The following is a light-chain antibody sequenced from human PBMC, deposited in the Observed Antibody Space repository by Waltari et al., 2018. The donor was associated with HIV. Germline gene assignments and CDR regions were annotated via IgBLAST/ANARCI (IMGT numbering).Light chain of an antibody. Sequence: EIVMTQSPVTLSVSPGERATLSCRASQSVSSNLAWYQQQPGQAPRLLIYAASTRANGIPARFSGSVSGTEFTLTISSLRSEDFAVYYCQHYNNWLRTFGQGTKVEIK. J-gene: IGKJ1*01. V-gene: IGKV3-15*01. CDR3: QHYNNWLRT. CDR2: AAS. CDR1: QSVSSN.